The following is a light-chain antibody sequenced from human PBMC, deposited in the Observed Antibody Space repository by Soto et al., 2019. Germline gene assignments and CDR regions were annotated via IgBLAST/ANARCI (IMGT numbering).Light chain of an antibody. J-gene: IGKJ4*01. CDR2: KVS. CDR1: QSLVYSDGNTY. CDR3: VQGKYWPRLT. V-gene: IGKV2-30*01. Sequence: DVVMTQSPLSLPVTLGQPASISCRSSQSLVYSDGNTYLNWFHQRPCQSPRRLIYKVSNRDSGVPYRFSGNGSGTDFTLKISRVEAEDVGVYYCVQGKYWPRLTFGGGTKVEIK.